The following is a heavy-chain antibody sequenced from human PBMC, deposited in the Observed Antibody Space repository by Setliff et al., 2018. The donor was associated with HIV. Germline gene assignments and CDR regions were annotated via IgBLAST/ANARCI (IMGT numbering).Heavy chain of an antibody. Sequence: ETLSPTCSVSGHSISGYYWSWIRQPAGRGLEWIGRIHTSGNTNYNPSLRGRVTMSVDMSKNQFSLKLTSVSAADTAVYYCARDRIEFVAEDPHDVFDIWGRGTLVTVSS. CDR1: GHSISGYY. V-gene: IGHV4-4*07. D-gene: IGHD5-12*01. CDR2: IHTSGNT. CDR3: ARDRIEFVAEDPHDVFDI. J-gene: IGHJ3*02.